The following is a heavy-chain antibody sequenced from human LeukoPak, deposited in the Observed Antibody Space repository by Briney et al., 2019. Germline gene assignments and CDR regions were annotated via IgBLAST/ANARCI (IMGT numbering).Heavy chain of an antibody. CDR3: AKAVGATLGAFDI. D-gene: IGHD1-26*01. V-gene: IGHV3-23*01. CDR1: GFTFDSYG. CDR2: ISASGGST. J-gene: IGHJ3*02. Sequence: GGSLRLSCVGFGFTFDSYGMSWVRQAPGKGLEWVSDISASGGSTYYADSVKGRFTISRDNSKNTLYLQMNSLRAEDTAVYYCAKAVGATLGAFDIWGQGTMVTVSS.